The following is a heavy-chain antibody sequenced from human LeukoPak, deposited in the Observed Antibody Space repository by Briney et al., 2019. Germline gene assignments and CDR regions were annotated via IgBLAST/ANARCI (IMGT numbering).Heavy chain of an antibody. CDR2: IHHSGST. CDR3: ARAEGATSY. Sequence: SETLSLTCAVSGGSISSTNWWSWVRQPPGKGLEWIGEIHHSGSTNYTPSLKSRVTTSVDKSKNQFSLKLSSVTAADTAVYYCARAEGATSYWGQGTLVTAPS. D-gene: IGHD1-26*01. J-gene: IGHJ4*02. CDR1: GGSISSTNW. V-gene: IGHV4-4*02.